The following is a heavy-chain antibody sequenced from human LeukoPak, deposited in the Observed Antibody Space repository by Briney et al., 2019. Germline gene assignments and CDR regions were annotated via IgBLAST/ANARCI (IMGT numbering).Heavy chain of an antibody. D-gene: IGHD6-13*01. V-gene: IGHV4-59*01. CDR1: GGSISSYY. J-gene: IGHJ3*02. Sequence: SETLSLTCTVSGGSISSYYWSWIRQPPGKGLEWIGYIYHSGSTNYNPSLKSRVTISVDTSKNQFSVKLSSVTAADTAVYYCARSFLGYSSNVFHIWGQGTMVTVSS. CDR3: ARSFLGYSSNVFHI. CDR2: IYHSGST.